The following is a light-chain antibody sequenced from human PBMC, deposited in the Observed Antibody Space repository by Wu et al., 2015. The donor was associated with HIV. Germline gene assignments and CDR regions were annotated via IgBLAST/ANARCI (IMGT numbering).Light chain of an antibody. Sequence: EIVLTQSPGTLSLSPGERATLSCRASQSVSSSYLAWYQQKPGQAPRLLIYGASSRATGIPDRFSGSGSGTEFTLTISSLQSEDFAIHFCQQYNNWPPTFGPGTKVDIK. CDR2: GAS. V-gene: IGKV3-20*01. J-gene: IGKJ3*01. CDR3: QQYNNWPPT. CDR1: QSVSSSY.